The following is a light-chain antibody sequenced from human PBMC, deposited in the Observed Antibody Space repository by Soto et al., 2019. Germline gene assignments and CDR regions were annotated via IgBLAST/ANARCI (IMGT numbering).Light chain of an antibody. V-gene: IGLV2-8*01. Sequence: QSALTQPPSASGSPGQSVPISCTGTSSDVGGYNYVSWYQQHPGKAPNLMIYEVSKRPSGVPDRFSGSKSGNTASLTVSGLQAEDEADYYCSSYAGSNSDVFGTGTKVTVL. J-gene: IGLJ1*01. CDR1: SSDVGGYNY. CDR3: SSYAGSNSDV. CDR2: EVS.